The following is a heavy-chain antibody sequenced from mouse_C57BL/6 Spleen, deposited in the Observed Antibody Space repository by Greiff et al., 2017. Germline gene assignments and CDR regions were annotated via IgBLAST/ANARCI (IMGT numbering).Heavy chain of an antibody. Sequence: VQLQQPGAELVKPGASVTMSCKASGYPFTSYWITWVKQRPGQGLAWIGDIYPGSGSTNYNEKFKSKATLTVDTSSSTAYMQLSSLTSEDSAVYYCARGGLLLYYYAMDYWGQGTSVTVSS. D-gene: IGHD1-1*01. CDR3: ARGGLLLYYYAMDY. V-gene: IGHV1-55*01. J-gene: IGHJ4*01. CDR2: IYPGSGST. CDR1: GYPFTSYW.